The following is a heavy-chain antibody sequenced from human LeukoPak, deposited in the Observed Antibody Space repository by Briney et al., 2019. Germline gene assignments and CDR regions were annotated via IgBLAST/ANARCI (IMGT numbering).Heavy chain of an antibody. CDR1: GFIFSIYS. Sequence: GGSLRLSCAASGFIFSIYSMNWVRQAPGRGLGWVGFIRSKPYGGKTEYAACVKGRFTITRDDSKSIAYLQMNSLKIEDTAMYYCTRDEWYLLSGALTTPFVAFDIWGQGTMVTVSS. V-gene: IGHV3-49*04. D-gene: IGHD2/OR15-2a*01. CDR3: TRDEWYLLSGALTTPFVAFDI. CDR2: IRSKPYGGKT. J-gene: IGHJ3*02.